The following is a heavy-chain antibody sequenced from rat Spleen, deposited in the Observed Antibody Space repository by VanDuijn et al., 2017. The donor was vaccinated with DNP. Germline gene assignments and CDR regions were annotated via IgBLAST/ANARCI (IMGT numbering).Heavy chain of an antibody. J-gene: IGHJ4*01. CDR2: ISYNGGTP. D-gene: IGHD2-2*01. V-gene: IGHV5-7*01. CDR1: GFTFSDYY. CDR3: VREDKGVDA. Sequence: EVLLVESDGGLVQPGRSLKLSCAVSGFTFSDYYMAWVRQAPAKGLEWVATISYNGGTPYYRDSVKGRFTISRDNAQSTLYLQMDSLRSEDTAIYYCVREDKGVDAWGQGTSVTVSS.